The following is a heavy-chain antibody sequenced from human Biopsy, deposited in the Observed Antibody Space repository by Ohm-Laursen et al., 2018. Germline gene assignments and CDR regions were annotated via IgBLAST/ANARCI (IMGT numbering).Heavy chain of an antibody. J-gene: IGHJ1*01. CDR3: ATELTGYFHH. V-gene: IGHV1-69*06. CDR1: GGTFSNYG. CDR2: NIPILGTG. Sequence: ESSVKVSCKAPGGTFSNYGVNWVRQAPGQGLEWLGGNIPILGTGNYAQKFQDRVTVAADTSTSTATMELRSLRSDDTAVYYCATELTGYFHHWGQGTLVSVSS. D-gene: IGHD3-9*01.